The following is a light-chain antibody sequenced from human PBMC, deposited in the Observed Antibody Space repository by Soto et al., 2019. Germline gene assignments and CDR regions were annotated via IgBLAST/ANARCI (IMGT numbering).Light chain of an antibody. Sequence: QSALTQSPSASGSPGQSVTISCTGTSSDVGGSNYVSWYQQHPGKAPKLMIYEVSKRPSGVPDRFSGSKSGSTASLTVSGLQPEDEADYYCSSNAGIGSYVFGTGTKVTVL. CDR2: EVS. CDR1: SSDVGGSNY. CDR3: SSNAGIGSYV. J-gene: IGLJ1*01. V-gene: IGLV2-8*01.